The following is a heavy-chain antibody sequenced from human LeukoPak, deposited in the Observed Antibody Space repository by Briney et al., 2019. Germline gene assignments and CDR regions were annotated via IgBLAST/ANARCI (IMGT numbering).Heavy chain of an antibody. J-gene: IGHJ4*02. CDR2: IYYSGST. CDR3: ARGTMTTVTYYFDY. CDR1: GGSISSYY. D-gene: IGHD4-17*01. Sequence: SETLSLTCTVSGGSISSYYWSWIRQPPGKGLEWIGYIYYSGSTNYNPSLKSRVTISVDTSKNQFSLKLSSVTAADTAVYYCARGTMTTVTYYFDYWGQGTLVTVAS. V-gene: IGHV4-59*12.